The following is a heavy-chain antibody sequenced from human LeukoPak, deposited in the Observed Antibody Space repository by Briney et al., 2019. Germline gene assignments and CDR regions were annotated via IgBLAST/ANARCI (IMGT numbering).Heavy chain of an antibody. Sequence: PSETLSLTCTVSGGSVSSPDSYWSWIRQPPGKGLEWIGNVYYIGTTGYNSSLKTRVTISVDKSKNHFSLILTSVTAADTAVYFCARNTSSSPWFDPWGQGTLVTVSS. CDR3: ARNTSSSPWFDP. J-gene: IGHJ5*02. CDR1: GGSVSSPDSY. D-gene: IGHD6-6*01. V-gene: IGHV4-61*03. CDR2: VYYIGTT.